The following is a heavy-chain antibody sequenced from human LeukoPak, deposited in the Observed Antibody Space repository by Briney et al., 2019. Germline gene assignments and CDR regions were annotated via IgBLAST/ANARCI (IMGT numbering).Heavy chain of an antibody. J-gene: IGHJ6*02. V-gene: IGHV3-11*01. CDR3: ARDLFSYDSSGSLYYSYYYGMDV. Sequence: GGSLRLSCAASGFTFSDYYMSCIRQAPGKGLEWVSYISSSGSTIYYADSVKGRFTISRDNAKNSLYLQMNSLRAEDTAVYYCARDLFSYDSSGSLYYSYYYGMDVWGQGTTVTVSS. D-gene: IGHD3-22*01. CDR2: ISSSGSTI. CDR1: GFTFSDYY.